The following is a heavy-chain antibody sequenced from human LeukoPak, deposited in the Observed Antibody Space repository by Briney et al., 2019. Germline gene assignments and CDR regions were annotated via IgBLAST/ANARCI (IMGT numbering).Heavy chain of an antibody. V-gene: IGHV3-7*03. Sequence: GGSLRLSCAASGFTFSIYWMSWVRQAPGKGLEWVANIKQDGSEKNYVDSVKGRFTISRDNARNSLYLQMNSLRAEDTAVYYCAKKEGGFDHWGQGALVTVSS. CDR2: IKQDGSEK. CDR3: AKKEGGFDH. CDR1: GFTFSIYW. J-gene: IGHJ4*02. D-gene: IGHD1-26*01.